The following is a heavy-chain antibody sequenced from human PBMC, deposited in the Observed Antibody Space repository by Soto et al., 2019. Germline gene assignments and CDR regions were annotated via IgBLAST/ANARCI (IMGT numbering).Heavy chain of an antibody. CDR1: RFAFSSYE. D-gene: IGHD6-25*01. V-gene: IGHV3-48*03. J-gene: IGHJ6*02. Sequence: GGSLRLSCAASRFAFSSYEMNWVRQAPGKGLEWVSAISGSGGSTYYADSVKGRLTISRDNAKNSLYLQMNNLRADDTAVYYCARDPRTASASAMDVWGQGNTVTVSS. CDR2: ISGSGGST. CDR3: ARDPRTASASAMDV.